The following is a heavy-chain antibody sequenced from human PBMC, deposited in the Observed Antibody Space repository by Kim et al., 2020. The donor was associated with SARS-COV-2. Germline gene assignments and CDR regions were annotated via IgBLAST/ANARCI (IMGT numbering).Heavy chain of an antibody. J-gene: IGHJ6*02. V-gene: IGHV3-11*04. Sequence: GGSLRLSCAASGFTFSDWYMSWIRQAPGKGLEWVSYIYPSGGSIYYADSVKGRFTISRDNAKNSLYLQMNSLRPEDTALYYCARGHYGLDGCGQGTTVTV. CDR3: ARGHYGLDG. CDR2: IYPSGGSI. CDR1: GFTFSDWY.